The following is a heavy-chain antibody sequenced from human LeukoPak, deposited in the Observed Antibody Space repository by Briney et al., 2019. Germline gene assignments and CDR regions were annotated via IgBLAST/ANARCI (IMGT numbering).Heavy chain of an antibody. D-gene: IGHD3-10*01. CDR3: AKDMKNYYGSGSYYGGFDY. Sequence: PGGSLRLSCAASGFTFDDYAMHWVRHAPGKGLEWVSLISWDGGSTYYADSVKGRFTISRDNSKNSLYLQMNSLRAEDTALYYCAKDMKNYYGSGSYYGGFDYWGQGTLVTVSS. CDR2: ISWDGGST. J-gene: IGHJ4*02. V-gene: IGHV3-43D*03. CDR1: GFTFDDYA.